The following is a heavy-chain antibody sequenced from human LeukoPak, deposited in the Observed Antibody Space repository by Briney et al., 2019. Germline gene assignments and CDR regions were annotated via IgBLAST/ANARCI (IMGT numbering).Heavy chain of an antibody. D-gene: IGHD7-27*01. V-gene: IGHV3-66*01. CDR3: ARSTGDRFDP. CDR2: IYSGATT. J-gene: IGHJ5*02. Sequence: GGSLRLSCAASGFTVSSNYMSWVRQAPGKGLEWVSVIYSGATTYYADSVKGRFTISRDNSKNTLYLQMNSLRAEDTAVYYCARSTGDRFDPWGQGTLDTVSS. CDR1: GFTVSSNY.